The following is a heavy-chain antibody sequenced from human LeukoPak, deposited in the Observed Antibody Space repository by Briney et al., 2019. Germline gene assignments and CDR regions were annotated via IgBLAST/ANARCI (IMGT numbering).Heavy chain of an antibody. D-gene: IGHD3-22*01. J-gene: IGHJ3*02. CDR2: MWFDGSNK. CDR1: GFTFSSYG. V-gene: IGHV3-33*06. Sequence: GGSLRLSCAASGFTFSSYGMHWVRQAPGKGLEWVAVMWFDGSNKYYTDSVKGRFTISRDNSKNTLYLQMNSLRAEDTAIYYCAKDLSPYYYDSSGYYIPHDAFDIWGRGTMVTVSS. CDR3: AKDLSPYYYDSSGYYIPHDAFDI.